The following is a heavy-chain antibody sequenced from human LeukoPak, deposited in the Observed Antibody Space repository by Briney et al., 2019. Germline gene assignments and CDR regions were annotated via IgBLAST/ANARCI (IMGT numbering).Heavy chain of an antibody. Sequence: GGSLRLSCVASRFTFSRYWMSWVRQAPRKGLEWVANIKQDGSEKYYVDSMKGRFTISRDNAKNSLYLQMNSLRAEDTAVYYCARDKGDYDTSGSLFVFGGQGTLVTVSS. CDR1: RFTFSRYW. D-gene: IGHD3-22*01. CDR3: ARDKGDYDTSGSLFVF. V-gene: IGHV3-7*03. J-gene: IGHJ4*02. CDR2: IKQDGSEK.